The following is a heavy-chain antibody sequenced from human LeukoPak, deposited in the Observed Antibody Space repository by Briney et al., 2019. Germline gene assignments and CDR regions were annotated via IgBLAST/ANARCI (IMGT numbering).Heavy chain of an antibody. D-gene: IGHD3-3*01. V-gene: IGHV3-48*01. CDR3: ARDAGLLKYYDFWSGYYHNWFDP. Sequence: PGGSLRLSCAASGFTFSSYSMNWVRQAPGKGLEWVSYISSSSSTIYYADSVKGRFTISRDNAKNSLYLQMNSLRAEDTAVYYCARDAGLLKYYDFWSGYYHNWFDPWGQGTLVTVSS. CDR2: ISSSSSTI. J-gene: IGHJ5*02. CDR1: GFTFSSYS.